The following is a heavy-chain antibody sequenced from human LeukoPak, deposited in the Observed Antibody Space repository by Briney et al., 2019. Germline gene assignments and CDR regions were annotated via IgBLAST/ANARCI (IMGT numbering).Heavy chain of an antibody. CDR2: INWNGGST. V-gene: IGHV3-20*01. J-gene: IGHJ6*02. CDR3: GRRGEGNGMDV. CDR1: GFTFDDYG. Sequence: GGSLRLSCAASGFTFDDYGMSWVRQAPGKGLEWVSCINWNGGSTGYADSAKGRFTISRDNAKNSLYLQMNSLRAEDTGLDHCGRRGEGNGMDVWGQGTTVTVSS. D-gene: IGHD3-10*01.